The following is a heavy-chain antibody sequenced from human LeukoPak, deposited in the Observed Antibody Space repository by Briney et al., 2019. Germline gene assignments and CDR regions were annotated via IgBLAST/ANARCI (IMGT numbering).Heavy chain of an antibody. J-gene: IGHJ6*03. CDR3: ARLTTVTTYYYYYMDV. V-gene: IGHV3-53*01. CDR1: GFTVSSNY. D-gene: IGHD4-17*01. Sequence: PGGSLRLSCAASGFTVSSNYMSWVRQAPGKGLEWVSVIYSGGSTYYADSVKGRFTISKDNSKNTLYLQMNSLRAEDTAVYYCARLTTVTTYYYYYMDVWGKGTTVTVSS. CDR2: IYSGGST.